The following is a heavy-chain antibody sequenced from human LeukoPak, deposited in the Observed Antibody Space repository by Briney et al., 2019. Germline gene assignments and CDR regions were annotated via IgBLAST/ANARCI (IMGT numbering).Heavy chain of an antibody. V-gene: IGHV1-2*02. CDR3: AGTGVAYYDGSGFLDY. J-gene: IGHJ4*02. CDR1: GYTFTSYG. D-gene: IGHD3-22*01. CDR2: INPNSGGT. Sequence: GASVKVSCKASGYTFTSYGISWVRQAPGQGLEWMGWINPNSGGTNYAQRFQGRVTMTRDTSISTVYMELSRLRSDDTAVYYCAGTGVAYYDGSGFLDYWGQGTLVTVSS.